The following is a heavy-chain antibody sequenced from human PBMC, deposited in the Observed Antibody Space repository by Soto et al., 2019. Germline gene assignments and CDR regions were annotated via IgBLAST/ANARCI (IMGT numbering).Heavy chain of an antibody. J-gene: IGHJ6*03. CDR2: IWYDGSNK. V-gene: IGHV3-33*01. CDR1: GFTFSSYG. CDR3: ARDPRSYNWNRDYYYYYMDV. Sequence: GGSLRLSCAASGFTFSSYGMHWVRQAPGKGLEWVAVIWYDGSNKNYADSLKGRFTNSRDNSKNTLYLQMNSLRAEDTAVYYCARDPRSYNWNRDYYYYYMDVWGKGTTVTVSS. D-gene: IGHD1-20*01.